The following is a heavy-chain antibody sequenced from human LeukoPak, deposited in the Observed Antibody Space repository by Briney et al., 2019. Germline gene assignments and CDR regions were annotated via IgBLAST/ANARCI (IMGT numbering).Heavy chain of an antibody. D-gene: IGHD1-14*01. Sequence: GGSLRLSCAASGFTFSSYAMHWVRQAPGKGLEWVAVISYHGSNKYYADSVKGRFTISRDNSKNTLYLQMNSLRAEDTAVYYCARDIGKSYVFDYWGQGTLVTVSS. CDR3: ARDIGKSYVFDY. V-gene: IGHV3-30*01. CDR1: GFTFSSYA. CDR2: ISYHGSNK. J-gene: IGHJ4*02.